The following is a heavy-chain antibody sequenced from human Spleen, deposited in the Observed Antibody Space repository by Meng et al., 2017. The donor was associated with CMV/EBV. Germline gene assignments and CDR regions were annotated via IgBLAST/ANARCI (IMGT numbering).Heavy chain of an antibody. J-gene: IGHJ6*02. Sequence: GESLKISCKGSGYSFTNYWIAWVRQMPGKGLEWMGIIYPGDSDTRYSPSFQGQVTISADKSISTAYLQWSSLKASDTAMYYCARHTPSVFFYYGMDVWGQGTTVTVSS. CDR2: IYPGDSDT. CDR1: GYSFTNYW. D-gene: IGHD1-14*01. V-gene: IGHV5-51*01. CDR3: ARHTPSVFFYYGMDV.